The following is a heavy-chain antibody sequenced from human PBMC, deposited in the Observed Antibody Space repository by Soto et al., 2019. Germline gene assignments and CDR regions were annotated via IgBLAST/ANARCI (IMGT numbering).Heavy chain of an antibody. D-gene: IGHD4-17*01. CDR1: GYTFTNYY. CDR2: INPSGGGT. V-gene: IGHV1-46*01. Sequence: ASVKVSCKASGYTFTNYYMHWVRQAPGQGLEWMGIINPSGGGTSYAQSVQGRVTMTRDKSASTAYMELSSLRSEDTAVYYCARGPDYEGYFDLWGQGILVTVSS. CDR3: ARGPDYEGYFDL. J-gene: IGHJ5*02.